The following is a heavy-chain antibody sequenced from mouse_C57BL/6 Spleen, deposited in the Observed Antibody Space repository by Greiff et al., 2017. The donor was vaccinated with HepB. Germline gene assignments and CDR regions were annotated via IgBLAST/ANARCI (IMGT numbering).Heavy chain of an antibody. CDR3: ARENFFDY. Sequence: VQLQQPGAELVRPGTSVKWSCKASGYTFNSYGRQGVKQRPGQGLEWIGVIDTSDSYTNYNQKFKGKATLTVDTSSSTAYMQLSSLTSEDSAVYYCARENFFDYWGQGTTLTVSS. V-gene: IGHV1-59*01. CDR2: IDTSDSYT. CDR1: GYTFNSYG. J-gene: IGHJ2*01.